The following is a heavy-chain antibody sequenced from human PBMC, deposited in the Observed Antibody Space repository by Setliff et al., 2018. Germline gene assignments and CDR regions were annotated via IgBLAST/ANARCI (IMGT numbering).Heavy chain of an antibody. CDR2: IIPMFGT. CDR3: AGGQPLVRKYYYYMDV. D-gene: IGHD3-10*01. J-gene: IGHJ6*03. Sequence: SVKVSCKASGGTFSSYVISWVREAPGQGLEWMGGIIPMFGTNYAQKFQGRVTITADESTSTACMELSSLGSEYTAVYYCAGGQPLVRKYYYYMDVWGKGTTVTVSS. CDR1: GGTFSSYV. V-gene: IGHV1-69*13.